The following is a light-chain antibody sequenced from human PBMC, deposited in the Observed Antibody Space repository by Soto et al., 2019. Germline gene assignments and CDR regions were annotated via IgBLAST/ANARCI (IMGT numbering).Light chain of an antibody. CDR1: SSDVGGHNH. J-gene: IGLJ1*01. CDR2: EVG. Sequence: QSVLTQPASVSGSPGQSITISCTGSSSDVGGHNHVSWYQQHPGKAPKLIIYEVGNRPSGVSNRFSGSKSGNTASLTISGFQAEDEADYYCNSYTSSSTHVFGTGTKLNRP. V-gene: IGLV2-14*01. CDR3: NSYTSSSTHV.